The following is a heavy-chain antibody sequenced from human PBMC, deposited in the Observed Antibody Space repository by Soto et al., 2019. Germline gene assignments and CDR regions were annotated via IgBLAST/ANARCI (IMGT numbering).Heavy chain of an antibody. CDR2: INAGNGNT. CDR1: GYTFTSYA. Sequence: GASVKVSCKASGYTFTSYAMHWVRQAPGQRLEWKGRINAGNGNTKYSQKFQGRVTITRDTSISTAYMELSSLRSEDTAVYYCARGGVFFFAAPTNPFDYWGQGTLVTVSS. D-gene: IGHD3-10*01. V-gene: IGHV1-3*01. CDR3: ARGGVFFFAAPTNPFDY. J-gene: IGHJ4*02.